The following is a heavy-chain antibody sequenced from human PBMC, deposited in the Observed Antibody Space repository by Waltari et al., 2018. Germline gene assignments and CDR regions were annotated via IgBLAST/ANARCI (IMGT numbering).Heavy chain of an antibody. CDR3: ARHPVVPVMGNGLDV. CDR1: GVSLSSYF. J-gene: IGHJ6*02. CDR2: IYSGTT. V-gene: IGHV4-59*08. D-gene: IGHD7-27*01. Sequence: QVQLQESGPGLVKASETLSLACTVSGVSLSSYFWSWIRQPPGKGLQWIGYIYSGTTMYNPSLRGRVTASVDTSKNQVSLKVSSVTAADTAVYYCARHPVVPVMGNGLDVWGQGTTVTVSS.